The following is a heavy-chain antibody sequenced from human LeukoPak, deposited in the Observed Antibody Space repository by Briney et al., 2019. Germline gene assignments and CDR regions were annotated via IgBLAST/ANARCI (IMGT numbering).Heavy chain of an antibody. J-gene: IGHJ4*02. Sequence: NPSETLTLTCTVSGGSISSSSYYWVWIRQPPGKGLEWIGSIYYSGSTYYNPSLKSRVTISVDTSKNQFSLKLSSVTAADTAVYYCVVVGSWVEYYFDYWGQGTLVTVSS. CDR1: GGSISSSSYY. CDR3: VVVGSWVEYYFDY. CDR2: IYYSGST. D-gene: IGHD1-26*01. V-gene: IGHV4-39*01.